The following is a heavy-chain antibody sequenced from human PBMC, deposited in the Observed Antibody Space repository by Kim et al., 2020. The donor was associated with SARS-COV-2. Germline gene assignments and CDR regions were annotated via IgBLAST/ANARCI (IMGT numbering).Heavy chain of an antibody. J-gene: IGHJ4*01. CDR1: GGSINSDAYY. D-gene: IGHD6-19*01. Sequence: SETLSLTCSVSGGSINSDAYYWGWIRQPPWKGLEWLATSYHTGKTFYSASLKTRVSVSMDPSKNQFSLRLGSVTAADTATYFCARIIAVAGLSYFDFWG. CDR2: SYHTGKT. V-gene: IGHV4-39*01. CDR3: ARIIAVAGLSYFDF.